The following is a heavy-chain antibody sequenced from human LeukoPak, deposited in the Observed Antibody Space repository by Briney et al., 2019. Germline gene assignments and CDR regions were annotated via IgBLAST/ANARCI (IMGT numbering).Heavy chain of an antibody. CDR2: LSWDGGSE. CDR1: GFTFDDYS. Sequence: GGSLILSCAASGFTFDDYSMHWVRQRPGKGLEWVSLLSWDGGSEYYADSVRGRFTISRDNRRGSLFLQMKSLKTEDSALYFCARDRGGNTAGFDSWGQGTLVTVSS. J-gene: IGHJ4*02. CDR3: ARDRGGNTAGFDS. D-gene: IGHD4-23*01. V-gene: IGHV3-43*01.